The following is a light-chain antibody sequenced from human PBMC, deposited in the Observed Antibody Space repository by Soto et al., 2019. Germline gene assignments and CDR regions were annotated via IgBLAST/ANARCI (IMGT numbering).Light chain of an antibody. Sequence: EIVMTQSPATLSVSPGERATLSCRASERIYSAYLGWYQQKPGQAPRLVIYGTSSRATGIPDRFSGSGSGTDFTLTISRLEPEDFAVYYCQQYGNSPITFGQGTRLEI. V-gene: IGKV3-20*01. CDR3: QQYGNSPIT. J-gene: IGKJ5*01. CDR2: GTS. CDR1: ERIYSAY.